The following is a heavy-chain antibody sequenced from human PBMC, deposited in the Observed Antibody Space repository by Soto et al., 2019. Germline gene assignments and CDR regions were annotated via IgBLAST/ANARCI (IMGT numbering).Heavy chain of an antibody. Sequence: QPGGSLRLSCAASGFTLSSYAMSWVRQAPGKGLEWVSAISGSGGSTYYADSVKGRFTISRDNSKNTLYLQMNSLRAEDTAVYYCAKGPTASPGIAVAIDYWGQGTLVTVSS. CDR2: ISGSGGST. CDR1: GFTLSSYA. CDR3: AKGPTASPGIAVAIDY. V-gene: IGHV3-23*01. J-gene: IGHJ4*02. D-gene: IGHD6-19*01.